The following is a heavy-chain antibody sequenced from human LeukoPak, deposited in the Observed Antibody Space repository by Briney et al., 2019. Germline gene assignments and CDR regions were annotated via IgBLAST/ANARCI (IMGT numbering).Heavy chain of an antibody. CDR3: ARDLGGYSYGSFDY. CDR2: INSDGSST. CDR1: GFTFSSYW. D-gene: IGHD5-18*01. Sequence: GGSLRLSCAASGFTFSSYWMHWVRQAPGKGLVWVSRINSDGSSTSYADSVRGRFTISRDNAKNSLYLQMNSLRAEDTAVYYCARDLGGYSYGSFDYWGQGTLVTVSS. V-gene: IGHV3-74*01. J-gene: IGHJ4*02.